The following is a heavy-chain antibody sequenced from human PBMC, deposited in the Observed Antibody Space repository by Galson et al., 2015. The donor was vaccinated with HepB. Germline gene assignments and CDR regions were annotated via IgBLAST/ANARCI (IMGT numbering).Heavy chain of an antibody. CDR3: ASYGDYLESFDY. Sequence: SVKVSCKASGGTFSSYAISWVRQAPGQGLEWMGGIIPIFGTANYAQKFQGRVTITADESTSTAYMELSSLRSEDTAVYYCASYGDYLESFDYWGQGTLVTVSS. CDR1: GGTFSSYA. D-gene: IGHD4-17*01. V-gene: IGHV1-69*13. CDR2: IIPIFGTA. J-gene: IGHJ4*02.